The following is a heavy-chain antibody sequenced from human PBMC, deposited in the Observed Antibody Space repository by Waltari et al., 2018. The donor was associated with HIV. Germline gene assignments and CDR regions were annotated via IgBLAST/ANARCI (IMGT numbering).Heavy chain of an antibody. J-gene: IGHJ4*02. Sequence: EVQLVESGGGLVEPRGSLRLSRAPSASTCAAAWMNWVRQAPGKGLEWVARIKGKTDAGTRDFAAPVKGRFSISRNYLKNTVDLQMNNLKTEDTALYYCAAGTGRSDFDYWGQGTLVTVSS. D-gene: IGHD7-27*01. V-gene: IGHV3-15*01. CDR1: ASTCAAAW. CDR3: AAGTGRSDFDY. CDR2: IKGKTDAGTR.